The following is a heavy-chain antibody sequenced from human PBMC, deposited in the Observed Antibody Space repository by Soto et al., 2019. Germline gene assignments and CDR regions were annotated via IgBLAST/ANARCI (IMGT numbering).Heavy chain of an antibody. J-gene: IGHJ4*02. CDR2: INHSGST. CDR3: ARADPPFSIAVAGTGTIDY. V-gene: IGHV4-34*01. Sequence: QVQLQQWGAGLLKPSETLSLTCAVYGGSFSGYYWSWIRQPPGKGLEWIGEINHSGSTNYNPSLTSRVTISVDTSKNQFSLKLSSVTAADTAVYYCARADPPFSIAVAGTGTIDYWGQGTLVTVSS. D-gene: IGHD6-19*01. CDR1: GGSFSGYY.